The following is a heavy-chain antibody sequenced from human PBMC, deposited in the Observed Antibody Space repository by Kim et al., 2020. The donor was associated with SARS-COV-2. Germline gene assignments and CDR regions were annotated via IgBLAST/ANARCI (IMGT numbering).Heavy chain of an antibody. Sequence: SETLSLTCTVSGGSISSYYWSWIRQPPGKGLEWIWYIYYSGSTNYNPSLKRRVTISVDTPKNQFSLKLSSVTAADTAVYYCSSHRPSTIFGVVIIEYFDYWGQGTLVTVSS. V-gene: IGHV4-59*08. D-gene: IGHD3-3*01. CDR1: GGSISSYY. J-gene: IGHJ4*02. CDR3: SSHRPSTIFGVVIIEYFDY. CDR2: IYYSGST.